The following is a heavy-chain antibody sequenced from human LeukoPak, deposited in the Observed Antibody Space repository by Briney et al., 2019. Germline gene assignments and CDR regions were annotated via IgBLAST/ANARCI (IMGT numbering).Heavy chain of an antibody. CDR3: AKDYSSSWYRYYFDY. J-gene: IGHJ4*02. CDR1: GFTVSSNY. Sequence: GGSLRLSCAASGFTVSSNYMSWVRQAPGKGLEWVSAISGSGGSTYYADSVRGRFTISRDNSKNTLYLQMNSLRAEDTAVYYCAKDYSSSWYRYYFDYWGQGTLVTVSS. CDR2: ISGSGGST. D-gene: IGHD6-13*01. V-gene: IGHV3-23*01.